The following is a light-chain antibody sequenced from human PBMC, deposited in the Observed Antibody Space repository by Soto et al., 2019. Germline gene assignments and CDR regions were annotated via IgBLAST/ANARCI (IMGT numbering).Light chain of an antibody. V-gene: IGKV1-39*01. Sequence: DIQMTQSPSSLSASVGDRVTITCRARQSISSYLNWYQQKPGKAPTVLISGASSLQIGAPLRFSGSGSGTDFTLTISSLQSEDFASYYCQQSHSTPLTFGGRTKIVIK. CDR3: QQSHSTPLT. CDR1: QSISSY. J-gene: IGKJ4*01. CDR2: GAS.